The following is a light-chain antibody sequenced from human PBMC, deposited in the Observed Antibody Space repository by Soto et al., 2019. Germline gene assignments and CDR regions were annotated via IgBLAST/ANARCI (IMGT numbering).Light chain of an antibody. CDR3: QQYTSVPLT. CDR2: GAS. V-gene: IGKV1-27*01. Sequence: DIQMAQSPSSLSVSVGGRVTITCRASQGITDSLAWYQQKPGKVPKLLIYGASTLQSGVPSRFSGRGSGTDFPLTISSLQPEDVATYYCQQYTSVPLTFAGGTKVEIK. CDR1: QGITDS. J-gene: IGKJ4*01.